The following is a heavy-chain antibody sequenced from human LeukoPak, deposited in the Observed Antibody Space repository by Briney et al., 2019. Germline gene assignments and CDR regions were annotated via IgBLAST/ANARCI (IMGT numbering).Heavy chain of an antibody. J-gene: IGHJ5*02. D-gene: IGHD3-10*01. V-gene: IGHV4-61*02. CDR3: AREGLNMVRGVIPKEAWGWFDP. CDR1: GGSISSGSYY. Sequence: SETLSLTCTVSGGSISSGSYYWSWIRQPAGKGLEWIGRIYTSGSTNYNPSLKSRVTISVDTSKNQFSLKLSSMTAADTAVYYCAREGLNMVRGVIPKEAWGWFDPWGQGTLVTVSS. CDR2: IYTSGST.